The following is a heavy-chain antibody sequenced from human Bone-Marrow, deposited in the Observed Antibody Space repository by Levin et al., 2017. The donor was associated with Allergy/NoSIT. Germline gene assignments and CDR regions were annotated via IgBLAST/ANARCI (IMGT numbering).Heavy chain of an antibody. CDR1: GGSFSGYY. Sequence: SQTLSLTCAVYGGSFSGYYWSWIRQPPGKGLEWIGEINHSGSTNYNPSLKSRVTISVDTSKNQFSLKLSSVTAADTAVYYCARGAPIYYGSLYGDYWGQGTLVTVSS. CDR2: INHSGST. CDR3: ARGAPIYYGSLYGDY. D-gene: IGHD3-10*01. V-gene: IGHV4-34*01. J-gene: IGHJ4*02.